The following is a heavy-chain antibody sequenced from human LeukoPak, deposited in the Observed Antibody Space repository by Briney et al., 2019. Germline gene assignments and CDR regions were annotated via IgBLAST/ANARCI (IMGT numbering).Heavy chain of an antibody. Sequence: PSETLSLTCSVSGXSISSSTYYWGWIRQPPGKGLEWIGNIYNSGSTYYNPSLKSRVTISVDTSKNQFSLKLSSVTAAGTAVYYCARQAYSSNLGWFDPWGQGTLVTVSS. CDR2: IYNSGST. CDR1: GXSISSSTYY. J-gene: IGHJ5*02. V-gene: IGHV4-39*01. D-gene: IGHD6-13*01. CDR3: ARQAYSSNLGWFDP.